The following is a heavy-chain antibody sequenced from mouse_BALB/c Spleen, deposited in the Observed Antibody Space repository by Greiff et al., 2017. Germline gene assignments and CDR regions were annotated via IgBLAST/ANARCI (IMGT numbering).Heavy chain of an antibody. CDR2: IYPGDGDT. CDR3: ARIYYYGSRGAMDY. CDR1: GYTFTSYW. Sequence: QVQLQQSGAELARPGASVKLSCKASGYTFTSYWMQWVKQRPGQGLEWIGAIYPGDGDTRYTQKFKGKATLTADKSSSTAYMQLSSLASEDSAVYYCARIYYYGSRGAMDYWGQGTSVTVSS. J-gene: IGHJ4*01. V-gene: IGHV1-87*01. D-gene: IGHD1-1*01.